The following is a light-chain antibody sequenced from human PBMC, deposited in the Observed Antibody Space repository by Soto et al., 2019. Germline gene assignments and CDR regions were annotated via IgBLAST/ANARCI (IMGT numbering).Light chain of an antibody. V-gene: IGKV3-15*01. CDR2: GAS. Sequence: EVVMTQSPATLSVSPGERATLSCRASQNVNANLDWYQQKPGQDPRLRIHGASTRATGIPARFSGSGFGTEFILTISSLQSEDFAVYYCQQYNTWLWTFGQGTKVEGK. CDR3: QQYNTWLWT. J-gene: IGKJ1*01. CDR1: QNVNAN.